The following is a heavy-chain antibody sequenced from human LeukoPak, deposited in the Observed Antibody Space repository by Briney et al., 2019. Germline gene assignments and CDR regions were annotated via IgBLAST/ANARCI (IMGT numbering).Heavy chain of an antibody. V-gene: IGHV3-30*02. Sequence: PGGSLRLSCAASGFTFSSYGMHWVRQAPGKGLEWVTFIQYDGRNKNYADSVKGRFTISRDNPKNTLYLQMNSLRAEDTAVYYCAKDGPQYCSTSNSRGGYWGQEPLVTVPS. D-gene: IGHD2-2*01. CDR1: GFTFSSYG. J-gene: IGHJ4*02. CDR3: AKDGPQYCSTSNSRGGY. CDR2: IQYDGRNK.